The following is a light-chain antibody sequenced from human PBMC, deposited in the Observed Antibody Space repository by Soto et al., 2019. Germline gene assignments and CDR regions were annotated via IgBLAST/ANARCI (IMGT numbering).Light chain of an antibody. CDR3: CSFARGSSYV. CDR1: SSDVGGYNY. J-gene: IGLJ1*01. CDR2: DVS. Sequence: QSVLTQPASVSGSPGQSITTSCTGTSSDVGGYNYVSWYQQHPGKAPKFMIYDVSNRPSGVSTRFSGSKSGNTASLTISGLQAEDEADYYCCSFARGSSYVFGTGTKVTVL. V-gene: IGLV2-14*01.